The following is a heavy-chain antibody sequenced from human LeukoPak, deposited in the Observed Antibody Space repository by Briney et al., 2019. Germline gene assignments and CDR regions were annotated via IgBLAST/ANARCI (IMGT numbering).Heavy chain of an antibody. CDR3: AREERWFGTGY. CDR2: IYTSGST. V-gene: IGHV4-61*02. CDR1: GGSISSGSYY. J-gene: IGHJ4*02. D-gene: IGHD3-10*01. Sequence: SQTLSLTCTVSGGSISSGSYYWSWIRQPAGKGLEWIGRIYTSGSTDYNPSLKSRGTISVDTAKNQFSLKLSSVTAADTAVYYCAREERWFGTGYWGQGTLVTVSS.